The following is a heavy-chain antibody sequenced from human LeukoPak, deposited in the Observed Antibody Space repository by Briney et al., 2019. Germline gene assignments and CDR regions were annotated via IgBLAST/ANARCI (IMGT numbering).Heavy chain of an antibody. CDR2: IWYDGSNK. CDR3: ARSDFWSGRRAYYYYGMDV. D-gene: IGHD3-3*01. J-gene: IGHJ6*01. Sequence: PGGSLRLSCAASGFTFSSYGMHWVRQAPGKGLEWVAVIWYDGSNKYYADSVKGRFTISRDNSKNTLYLQMNSLRAEDTAVYYCARSDFWSGRRAYYYYGMDVWGQGTTVTVSS. CDR1: GFTFSSYG. V-gene: IGHV3-33*01.